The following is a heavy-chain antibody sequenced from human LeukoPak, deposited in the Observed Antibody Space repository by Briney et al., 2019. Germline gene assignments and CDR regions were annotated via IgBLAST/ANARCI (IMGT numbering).Heavy chain of an antibody. J-gene: IGHJ6*03. V-gene: IGHV3-66*02. CDR3: ARAGYYYYYMDV. CDR2: IYSGGST. CDR1: GFTVSSNY. Sequence: GRSLRLSCAASGFTVSSNYMSWVRQAPGKGLEWVSVIYSGGSTYYADSVKGRFTISRDNSKNTLYLQMNSLRAEDTAVYYCARAGYYYYYMDVWGKGTTVTVSS.